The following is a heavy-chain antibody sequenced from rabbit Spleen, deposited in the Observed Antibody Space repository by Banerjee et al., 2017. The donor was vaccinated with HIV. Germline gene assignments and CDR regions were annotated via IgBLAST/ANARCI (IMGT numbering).Heavy chain of an antibody. CDR2: IDPIFGST. D-gene: IGHD1-1*01. J-gene: IGHJ4*01. CDR1: GFDFSGYG. CDR3: VRDRANISGYYNL. V-gene: IGHV1S47*01. Sequence: QEQLVESGGGLVQPGGSLKLSCKASGFDFSGYGVSWVRQAPGKGLEWIGYIDPIFGSTYFASWVNGRFTISSHNAQNTLYLQLNSLTAADTATYFCVRDRANISGYYNLWGPGTLVTVS.